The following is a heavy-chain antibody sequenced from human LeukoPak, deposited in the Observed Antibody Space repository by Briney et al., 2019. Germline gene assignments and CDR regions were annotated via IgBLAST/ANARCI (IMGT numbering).Heavy chain of an antibody. CDR2: ITWDGGST. D-gene: IGHD3-10*01. V-gene: IGHV3-43*01. CDR3: AKGKNTGSYLSHVDY. Sequence: GGSLRLSCAASGFTFSSYAMHWVRQAPGKGLEWVSLITWDGGSTYYADSVKGRFTISRDNSKNSLYLQMNSLRTEDTALYYCAKGKNTGSYLSHVDYWGQGTLVTVSS. CDR1: GFTFSSYA. J-gene: IGHJ4*02.